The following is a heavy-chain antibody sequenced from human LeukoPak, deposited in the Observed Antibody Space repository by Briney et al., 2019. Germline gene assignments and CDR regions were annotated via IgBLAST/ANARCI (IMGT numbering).Heavy chain of an antibody. Sequence: GRSLRLSCAASGFTFSSYAMHWVRQAPGKGLEWVAVISYDGSNKYYADSVKGRFTISRDNSKNTLYLQMNSLRAEDTAVYYCAKHLTYYGMDVWGQGTTVTVSS. CDR1: GFTFSSYA. V-gene: IGHV3-30-3*01. CDR3: AKHLTYYGMDV. J-gene: IGHJ6*02. CDR2: ISYDGSNK.